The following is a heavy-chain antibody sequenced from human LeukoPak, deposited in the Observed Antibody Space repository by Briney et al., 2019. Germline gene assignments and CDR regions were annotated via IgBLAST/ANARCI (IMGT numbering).Heavy chain of an antibody. CDR3: ARGTVRFDY. V-gene: IGHV4-34*01. CDR2: INHSGST. CDR1: GGSFSGYY. D-gene: IGHD4-11*01. J-gene: IGHJ4*02. Sequence: SETLSLTCAVYGGSFSGYYWSWIRQPPGKGLEWIGEINHSGSTNYNPSLKSRVTISVDTSKNQFSLKLSSLTAADTAVYYCARGTVRFDYWGQGTLVNVSS.